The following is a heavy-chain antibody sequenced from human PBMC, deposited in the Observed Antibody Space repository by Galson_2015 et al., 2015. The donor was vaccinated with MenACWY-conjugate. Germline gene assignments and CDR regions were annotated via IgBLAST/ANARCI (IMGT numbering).Heavy chain of an antibody. Sequence: SLRLSCAAPGFIFNTYWMHWVRQAPGKGLEWVSYITSSSTTIYYADSVKGRFTISRDNAKNSLYLQMNSLRDEDIAVYYCARDREDYEHVWATFRPHYFDYWGRGTLLTVSS. CDR2: ITSSSTTI. V-gene: IGHV3-48*02. J-gene: IGHJ4*01. D-gene: IGHD3-16*02. CDR3: ARDREDYEHVWATFRPHYFDY. CDR1: GFIFNTYW.